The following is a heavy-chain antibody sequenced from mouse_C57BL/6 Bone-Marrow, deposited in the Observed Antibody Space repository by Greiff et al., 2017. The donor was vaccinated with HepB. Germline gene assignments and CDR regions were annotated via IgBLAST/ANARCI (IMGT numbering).Heavy chain of an antibody. Sequence: QVQLQQSGAELVRPGASVTLSCKASGYTFTDYEMHWVKQTPVHGLEWIGAIDPETGGTAYNQKFKGKAILTADKSSSTAYMELRSLTSEDSAVYYCTRRAHYYGSRTWGQGTTLTVSS. CDR1: GYTFTDYE. D-gene: IGHD1-1*01. V-gene: IGHV1-15*01. CDR3: TRRAHYYGSRT. J-gene: IGHJ2*01. CDR2: IDPETGGT.